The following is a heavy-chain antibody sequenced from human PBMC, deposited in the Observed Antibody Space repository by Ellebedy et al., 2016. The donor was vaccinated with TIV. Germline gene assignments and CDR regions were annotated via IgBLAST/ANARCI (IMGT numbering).Heavy chain of an antibody. CDR1: GGSISRYY. D-gene: IGHD6-19*01. CDR2: MYYSGST. Sequence: MPSETLSLTCTVSGGSISRYYWSWIRQSPGEGLEWIGYMYYSGSTNYNPSLKSRVTISVDTSKNQVSLKLSSVTAADTAMYYCARHVSSAVAPSCWGQGTLVIVSS. J-gene: IGHJ4*02. CDR3: ARHVSSAVAPSC. V-gene: IGHV4-59*08.